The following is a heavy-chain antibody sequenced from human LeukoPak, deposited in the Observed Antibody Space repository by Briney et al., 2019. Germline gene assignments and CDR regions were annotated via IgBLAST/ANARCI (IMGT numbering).Heavy chain of an antibody. Sequence: GASVKVSCKASGYTFTSYHMHWVRQAPGQGLEWMGIINPSGGSTSYAQKFQGRVTMTRDTSTSTVYMELSSLRSEDTAVYYCARGDSSSWYWIYSNYMDVWGKGTTVTVSS. D-gene: IGHD6-13*01. CDR1: GYTFTSYH. J-gene: IGHJ6*03. CDR2: INPSGGST. CDR3: ARGDSSSWYWIYSNYMDV. V-gene: IGHV1-46*01.